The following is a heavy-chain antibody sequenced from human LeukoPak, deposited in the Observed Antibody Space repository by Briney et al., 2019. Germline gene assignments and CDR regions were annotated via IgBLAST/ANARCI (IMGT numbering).Heavy chain of an antibody. CDR2: LYYSGGT. CDR1: GGSIFADY. D-gene: IGHD3-9*01. V-gene: IGHV4-59*01. Sequence: SETLSLTCSVSGGSIFADYWSWIRQPPGKGLEWIGFLYYSGGTNYNPSLKSRVSMSVDTSKNQFSLRLSSVTAADTAVYYCARQENRYHLLTGYYPGSVDYWGQGTLVTVSS. CDR3: ARQENRYHLLTGYYPGSVDY. J-gene: IGHJ4*02.